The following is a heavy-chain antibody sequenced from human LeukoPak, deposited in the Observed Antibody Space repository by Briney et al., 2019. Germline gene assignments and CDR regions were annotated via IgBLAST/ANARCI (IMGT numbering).Heavy chain of an antibody. V-gene: IGHV3-21*01. J-gene: IGHJ4*02. CDR2: ISSSSSYI. CDR3: ARDTYYYDSSGYPD. Sequence: GGSLRLSCAASGFTFSSYSMNWVRQAAGKGLEWVSSISSSSSYIYYADSVKGRFTISRDNAKNSLYLQMNSLRAEDTAVYYCARDTYYYDSSGYPDWGQGTLVTVSS. CDR1: GFTFSSYS. D-gene: IGHD3-22*01.